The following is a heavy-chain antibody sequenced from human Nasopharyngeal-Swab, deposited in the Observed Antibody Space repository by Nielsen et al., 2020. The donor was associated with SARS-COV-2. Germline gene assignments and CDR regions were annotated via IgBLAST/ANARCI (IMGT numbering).Heavy chain of an antibody. J-gene: IGHJ6*03. V-gene: IGHV4-4*02. Sequence: WIRQPPGQGLEWIGEVYHSGSTNYNPSLKSRVTISVDKSKNQFSLKLSSVTAADTAVYYCARERLGYCSSTSCYGGERYYYYYYMDVWGKGTTVTVSS. CDR2: VYHSGST. D-gene: IGHD2-2*01. CDR3: ARERLGYCSSTSCYGGERYYYYYYMDV.